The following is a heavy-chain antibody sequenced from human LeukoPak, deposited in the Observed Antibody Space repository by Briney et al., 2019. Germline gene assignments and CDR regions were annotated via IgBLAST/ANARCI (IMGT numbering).Heavy chain of an antibody. CDR2: FDPEDGET. D-gene: IGHD1-1*01. Sequence: ASVKVSCKVSGYTLTELSMHWVRQAPGKGLEWLGGFDPEDGETIYAQKFQGRVTMTEDTSTDTAYMELSSLRSEDTAVYYCARQRWAGHAFDIWGQGTMVTVSS. V-gene: IGHV1-24*01. CDR1: GYTLTELS. J-gene: IGHJ3*02. CDR3: ARQRWAGHAFDI.